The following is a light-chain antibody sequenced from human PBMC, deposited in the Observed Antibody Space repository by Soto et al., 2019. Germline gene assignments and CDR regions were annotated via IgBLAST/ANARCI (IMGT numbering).Light chain of an antibody. CDR3: CSYARSSTVV. CDR1: SSDVGGFNL. V-gene: IGLV2-23*02. J-gene: IGLJ2*01. CDR2: EAT. Sequence: QSALTQPASVSGSPGQSITISCTGTSSDVGGFNLVSWYQQHPGKDPKLIIYEATKRPSGVSNRFSGSKSGNTASMTISGLQAEDEADYFCCSYARSSTVVFGGGTKVTV.